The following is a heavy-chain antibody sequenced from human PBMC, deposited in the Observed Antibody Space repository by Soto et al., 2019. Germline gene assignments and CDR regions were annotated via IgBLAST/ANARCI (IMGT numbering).Heavy chain of an antibody. CDR1: GGSFNPYH. D-gene: IGHD1-1*01. Sequence: SETLSLTCAVYGGSFNPYHWSFIRQPPGKRLEWIGEIDHTGRTNYNPSVKGRVTMSVDTSRNQFSLNLRSVTAADTAVYFCARSMNDHNHHHWGQGALVTVSS. CDR2: IDHTGRT. V-gene: IGHV4-34*01. J-gene: IGHJ4*02. CDR3: ARSMNDHNHHH.